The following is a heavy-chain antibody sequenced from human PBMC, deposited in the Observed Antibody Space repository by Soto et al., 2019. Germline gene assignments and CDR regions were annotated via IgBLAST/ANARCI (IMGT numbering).Heavy chain of an antibody. J-gene: IGHJ4*02. V-gene: IGHV4-39*01. D-gene: IGHD3-10*01. Sequence: SETLSLTCAVFGDSMDNNRWWSWVRQSPGKGLEWIGSIYSSGSTYYNPSLKSRVTISVDTSKKQVSLRLSSVTAADTAVYFCARLRGTTMVRGVIWYFDYWGQGTLVTVSS. CDR1: GDSMDNNRW. CDR3: ARLRGTTMVRGVIWYFDY. CDR2: IYSSGST.